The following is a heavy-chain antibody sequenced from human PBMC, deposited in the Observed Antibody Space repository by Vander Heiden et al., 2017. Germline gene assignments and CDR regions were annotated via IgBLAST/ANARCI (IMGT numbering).Heavy chain of an antibody. V-gene: IGHV3-23*01. CDR2: ISGSGGST. CDR1: GFTFSGYA. J-gene: IGHJ4*02. D-gene: IGHD3-10*01. CDR3: AKPMVRGVIPNQFDY. Sequence: EVQLLVSGGGLVQPGGSLRLSCAASGFTFSGYAMSGVRQAPGKGLEWVSAISGSGGSTYYADSVKGRFTISRDNSKNTLYLQMNSLRAEDTAVYYCAKPMVRGVIPNQFDYWGQGTLVTVSS.